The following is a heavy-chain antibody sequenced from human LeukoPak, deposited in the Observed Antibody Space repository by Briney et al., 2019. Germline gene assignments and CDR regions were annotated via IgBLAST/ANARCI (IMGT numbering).Heavy chain of an antibody. J-gene: IGHJ4*02. D-gene: IGHD5-18*01. CDR2: INHSGST. CDR3: ARGRDTWADY. Sequence: SETVSLTCAVYGGSFSGYYWSWIRQPPGKGLEWIGEINHSGSTNYNPSLKSRVTISVDTSKNQFSLKLISVTAADTAVYYCARGRDTWADYWGQGTLVTVSS. V-gene: IGHV4-34*01. CDR1: GGSFSGYY.